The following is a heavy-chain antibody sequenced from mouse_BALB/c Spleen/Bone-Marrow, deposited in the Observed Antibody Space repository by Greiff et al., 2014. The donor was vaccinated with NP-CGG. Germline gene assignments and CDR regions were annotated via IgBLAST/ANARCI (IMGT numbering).Heavy chain of an antibody. CDR1: GLNIKDTY. CDR2: IDPANGNT. CDR3: AFYYYGSSLSAY. Sequence: VQLKESGAELVKPGASVKLSCTASGLNIKDTYMHWVKQRPEQGLEWIGRIDPANGNTKYDPKFQGKATITADTSSNTAYLQLSSLTSEDTAVYYCAFYYYGSSLSAYWGQGTLVAVSA. J-gene: IGHJ3*01. D-gene: IGHD1-1*01. V-gene: IGHV14-3*02.